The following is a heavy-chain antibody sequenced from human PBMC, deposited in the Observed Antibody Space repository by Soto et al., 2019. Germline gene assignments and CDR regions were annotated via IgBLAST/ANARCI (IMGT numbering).Heavy chain of an antibody. V-gene: IGHV1-18*01. CDR2: ISAYNGNT. D-gene: IGHD3-3*01. CDR3: ARNTXTLTIFGVVISNNWFDP. J-gene: IGHJ5*02. Sequence: ASVKVSCKASGYTFTSYGISWVRQAPGQGLEWMGWISAYNGNTNYAQKLQGRVTMTTDTSTSTAYMELRSLRSDDTAVYYCARNTXTLTIFGVVISNNWFDPWGQGTLVTVSS. CDR1: GYTFTSYG.